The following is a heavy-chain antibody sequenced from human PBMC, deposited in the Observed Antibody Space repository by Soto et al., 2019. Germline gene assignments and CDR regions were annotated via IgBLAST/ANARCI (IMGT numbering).Heavy chain of an antibody. D-gene: IGHD4-17*01. CDR2: IYYSGST. J-gene: IGHJ4*02. Sequence: PSETLSLTCTVSGGSISSYYWSWIRQPPGKGLEWLGYIYYSGSTNYNPSLKSRVTISVDTSKNQFSLKLSSVTAADTAVYYCARVGLDGDLDYWGQGTLVTVSS. CDR1: GGSISSYY. CDR3: ARVGLDGDLDY. V-gene: IGHV4-59*01.